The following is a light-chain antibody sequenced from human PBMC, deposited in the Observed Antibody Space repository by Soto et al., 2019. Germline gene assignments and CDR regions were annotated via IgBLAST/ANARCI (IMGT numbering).Light chain of an antibody. Sequence: MTQSPLSLPVTPGEPASMSCRSSQSVLHSNGYNYLNCYQQKPGKAPKLLIYDAFNLETGVSLRFSGSGSGTDFTFTISSLQPEDIATYYCQQYDNLPLTFGGGTKVDIK. CDR3: QQYDNLPLT. V-gene: IGKV1-33*01. J-gene: IGKJ4*01. CDR1: QSVLHSNGYNY. CDR2: DAF.